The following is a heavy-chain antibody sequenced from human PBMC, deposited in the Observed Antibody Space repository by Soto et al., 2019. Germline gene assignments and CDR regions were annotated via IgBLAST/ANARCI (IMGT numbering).Heavy chain of an antibody. J-gene: IGHJ4*02. CDR3: AREQVYDFWSGYYTPTDFDY. V-gene: IGHV3-21*01. Sequence: EVQLVESGGGLVKPGGSLRLSCAASGFTFSTFTMNWVRQAPGKGLEWVSSITGRSDYIYYADSVKGRFSISRDNAKSSLYLQMNSLRAEDTAVYYCAREQVYDFWSGYYTPTDFDYWGQGTLVTVSS. CDR1: GFTFSTFT. D-gene: IGHD3-3*01. CDR2: ITGRSDYI.